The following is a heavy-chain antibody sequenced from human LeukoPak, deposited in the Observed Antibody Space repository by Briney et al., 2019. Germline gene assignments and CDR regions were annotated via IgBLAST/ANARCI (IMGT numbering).Heavy chain of an antibody. V-gene: IGHV3-23*01. D-gene: IGHD1-1*01. J-gene: IGHJ6*03. CDR2: ISGSGGST. CDR3: ASPYNNYYYYYMDA. CDR1: GFTLSSHA. Sequence: GGSLRLSCAASGFTLSSHAVGWVRQAPGKGLEWVSGISGSGGSTYYADSVKGRFTISRDNAKNTLYLQMNGLRAEDTAVYYCASPYNNYYYYYMDAWGKGTTVTVSS.